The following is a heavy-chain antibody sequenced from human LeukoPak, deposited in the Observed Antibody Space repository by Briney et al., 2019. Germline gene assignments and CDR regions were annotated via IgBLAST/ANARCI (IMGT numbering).Heavy chain of an antibody. J-gene: IGHJ4*02. D-gene: IGHD3-16*01. CDR1: GGTFGSYG. CDR3: LRGPYDGTFYFDS. V-gene: IGHV1-69*04. CDR2: TIPIRGMT. Sequence: ASVKVSCKISGGTFGSYGISWVRHAPGQGLEWMGRTIPIRGMTNYAQKFQGRVTITADTSTSTAYMELSSLTSEDTAVYFCLRGPYDGTFYFDSWGQGTLVIVSS.